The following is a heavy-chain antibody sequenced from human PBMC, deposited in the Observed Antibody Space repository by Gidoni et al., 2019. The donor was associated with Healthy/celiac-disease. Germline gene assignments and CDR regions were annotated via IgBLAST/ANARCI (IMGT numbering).Heavy chain of an antibody. CDR3: GRVSGGYSSPLYYFDY. J-gene: IGHJ4*02. Sequence: QVQLQQWGAGLLKPSETLSLTCAVYGGSFGGYYWSWIRQPPGKGLEWIGEINHSGSTNYNPSLKSRVTISVDTSKNQFSLKLNSVTAADTAVYSCGRVSGGYSSPLYYFDYWGQGTLVTVSS. V-gene: IGHV4-34*01. D-gene: IGHD3-22*01. CDR1: GGSFGGYY. CDR2: INHSGST.